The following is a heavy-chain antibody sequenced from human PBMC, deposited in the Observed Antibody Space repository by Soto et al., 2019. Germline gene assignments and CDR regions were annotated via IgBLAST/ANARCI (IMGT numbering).Heavy chain of an antibody. V-gene: IGHV3-33*01. CDR2: IWYDGSNK. CDR3: ARDGYCSGGSCYSVPVFDY. D-gene: IGHD2-15*01. CDR1: GFTFSSYG. J-gene: IGHJ4*02. Sequence: GGSLRLSCAASGFTFSSYGMHWVRQPPGEGLEWVAVIWYDGSNKYYADSVKGRFTISRDNSKNTLYLQMNSLRAEDTAVYYCARDGYCSGGSCYSVPVFDYWGQGTLVTVSS.